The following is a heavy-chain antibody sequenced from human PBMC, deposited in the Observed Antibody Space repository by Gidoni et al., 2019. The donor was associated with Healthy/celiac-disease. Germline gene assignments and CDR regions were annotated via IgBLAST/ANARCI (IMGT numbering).Heavy chain of an antibody. CDR3: ARGRDGGYWFDP. CDR2: INRSGGST. Sequence: QVQLVQSGAEVKKPGASVKVSCKASGYTFTSYYMHWVRQAPGQGREWMGIINRSGGSTSYAQKLQGRVTMTRDTSTSTVYMELSSLRSEDTAVYYCARGRDGGYWFDPWGQGTLVTVSS. D-gene: IGHD2-15*01. J-gene: IGHJ5*02. CDR1: GYTFTSYY. V-gene: IGHV1-46*04.